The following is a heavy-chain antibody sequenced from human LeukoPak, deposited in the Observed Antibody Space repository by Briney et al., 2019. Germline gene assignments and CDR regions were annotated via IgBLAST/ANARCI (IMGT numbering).Heavy chain of an antibody. D-gene: IGHD4-17*01. CDR1: SGSISSSSYY. Sequence: SETLSLTCTISSGSISSSSYYWVWIRQPRGKGLEWIGCIYYNGRTSYNPSLKSRVTISVYTSKHRFSLRLTSVTAADTAGYYSARHLRYGDYLPDYGGQGTLVTVSS. V-gene: IGHV4-39*01. CDR3: ARHLRYGDYLPDY. CDR2: IYYNGRT. J-gene: IGHJ4*02.